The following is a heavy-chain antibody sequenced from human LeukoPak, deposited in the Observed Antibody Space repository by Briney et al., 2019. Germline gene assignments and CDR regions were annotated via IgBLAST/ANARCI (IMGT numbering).Heavy chain of an antibody. V-gene: IGHV3-11*03. CDR1: GFTVSDYY. Sequence: PGGSLRLSCAASGFTVSDYYMGWLRQAPGKGLEWVSYISSGSNYRNYADSVKGRFTISRDNAKNSLYLQMNTLRDEDTAVYYCVRTGLASAGVGEYWGQGALVTVSS. CDR3: VRTGLASAGVGEY. D-gene: IGHD6-13*01. J-gene: IGHJ4*02. CDR2: ISSGSNYR.